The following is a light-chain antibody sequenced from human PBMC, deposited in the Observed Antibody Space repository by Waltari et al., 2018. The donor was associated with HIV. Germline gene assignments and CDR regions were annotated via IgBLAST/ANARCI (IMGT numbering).Light chain of an antibody. J-gene: IGLJ3*02. CDR3: SSYAGSNSWV. CDR2: EVN. V-gene: IGLV2-8*01. CDR1: SSDIGGYNY. Sequence: QSALTQPPPASGSPGQSVTISCTGTSSDIGGYNYVSWYQQYPGKAPKVMIHEVNKRPSGVPDRFSGSKSGNTASLTVSGLQAEDEAYYYCSSYAGSNSWVFGGGTKLTVL.